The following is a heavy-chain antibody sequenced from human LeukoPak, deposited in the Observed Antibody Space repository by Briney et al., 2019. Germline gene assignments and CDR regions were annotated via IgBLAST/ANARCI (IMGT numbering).Heavy chain of an antibody. CDR3: ATRGDYSDISGNSYDALDI. V-gene: IGHV4-34*01. CDR1: GGSFSAFF. CDR2: VGHSGSA. Sequence: KPSETLSLTCAVSGGSFSAFFWRWIRQPPGEGLEWIGDVGHSGSADYNPSLKSRVTVSADPSKTQFSLKLTSVTAADTAVYYCATRGDYSDISGNSYDALDIWGQGTMVTVSS. D-gene: IGHD3-22*01. J-gene: IGHJ3*02.